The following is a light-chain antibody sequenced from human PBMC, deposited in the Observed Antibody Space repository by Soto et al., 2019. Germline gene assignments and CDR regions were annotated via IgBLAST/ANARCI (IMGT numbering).Light chain of an antibody. CDR2: GAS. Sequence: AIQMTQSPSSLSASVGDRVTITCRASQAIRNDLGWYQQKPGKAPNLLIFGASNLQAGVPVRFSASGSGTNFALTISSLQPEDFASYDCLQDYTYPWTFGHGTKVDI. CDR1: QAIRND. CDR3: LQDYTYPWT. V-gene: IGKV1-6*01. J-gene: IGKJ1*01.